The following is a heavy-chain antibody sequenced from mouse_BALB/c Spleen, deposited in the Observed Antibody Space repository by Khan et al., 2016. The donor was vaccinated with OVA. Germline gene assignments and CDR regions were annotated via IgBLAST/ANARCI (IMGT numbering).Heavy chain of an antibody. D-gene: IGHD2-4*01. CDR2: IWSGGST. J-gene: IGHJ3*01. CDR1: GFSLTTYG. Sequence: VKLEESGPGLVQPSQSLSITCTVSGFSLTTYGVHWVRQSPGKGLEWLGVIWSGGSTDYNAAFISRLSISKDSSKSQVFFQMNSLQVNDTAIYYCARNYDYDEGLAYWGQGTLVTVSA. V-gene: IGHV2-2*02. CDR3: ARNYDYDEGLAY.